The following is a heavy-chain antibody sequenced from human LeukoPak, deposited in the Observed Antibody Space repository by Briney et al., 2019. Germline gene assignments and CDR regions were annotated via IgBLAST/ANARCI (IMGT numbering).Heavy chain of an antibody. V-gene: IGHV1-69*05. CDR1: GGTFSNYA. J-gene: IGHJ6*03. D-gene: IGHD4/OR15-4a*01. CDR3: ARSTPRRPANDYYYTDV. Sequence: ASVKVSCKASGGTFSNYAIRWVRQAPGQWLEWLGGIIPIFGTANYAQKFQGRVTITTDESTSTAYMELSSLRCEDTAVYYCARSTPRRPANDYYYTDVSRKATTVTVSS. CDR2: IIPIFGTA.